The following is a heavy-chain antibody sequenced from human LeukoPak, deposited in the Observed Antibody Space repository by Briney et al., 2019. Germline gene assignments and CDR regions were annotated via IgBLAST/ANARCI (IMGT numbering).Heavy chain of an antibody. V-gene: IGHV4-39*07. CDR3: ARQDCSSTSCYTIFGY. J-gene: IGHJ4*02. CDR2: IYYSGST. D-gene: IGHD2-2*02. Sequence: SETLSLTCTVSGGSISSSSYYWGWIRQPPGKGLEWIGSIYYSGSTYYNPSLKSRVTISVDTSKNQFSLKLSPVTAADTAVYYCARQDCSSTSCYTIFGYWGQGTLVTVSS. CDR1: GGSISSSSYY.